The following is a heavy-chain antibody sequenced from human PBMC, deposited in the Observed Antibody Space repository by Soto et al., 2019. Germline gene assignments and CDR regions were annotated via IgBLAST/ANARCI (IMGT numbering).Heavy chain of an antibody. CDR1: GFSLSTSGVG. Sequence: QITLKESGPTLVKPTQTLTLTCTFSGFSLSTSGVGVVWLRQPPGKALEWLVLVYWDDDKRYSPSLKSRLTSTQDTSKNQVVLTMNNMDHVDTATYYCAHSSSRWPLGYWGQGALVTVSS. CDR2: VYWDDDK. D-gene: IGHD4-17*01. V-gene: IGHV2-5*02. J-gene: IGHJ4*02. CDR3: AHSSSRWPLGY.